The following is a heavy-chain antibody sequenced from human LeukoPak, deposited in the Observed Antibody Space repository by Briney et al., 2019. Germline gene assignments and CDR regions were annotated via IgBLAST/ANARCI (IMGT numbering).Heavy chain of an antibody. D-gene: IGHD4-11*01. CDR1: GYTFTYHY. CDR3: ARSSDYSNYIFAY. Sequence: VASVKVSCKASGYTFTYHYLHWVRQAPGQALEWMGWITPFNGNTNYAQKFQDRVTITRDRSMSTAYMELSSLRSEDTAMYYCARSSDYSNYIFAYWGQGTLVTVSS. V-gene: IGHV1-45*02. CDR2: ITPFNGNT. J-gene: IGHJ4*02.